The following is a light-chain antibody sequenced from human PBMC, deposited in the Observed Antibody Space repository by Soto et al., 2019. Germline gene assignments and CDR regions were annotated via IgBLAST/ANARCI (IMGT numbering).Light chain of an antibody. J-gene: IGLJ3*02. Sequence: QSVLTQAPSVSGTPGQRVTLSGSGSSSNIGSNTVSWYQQVPGTAPKVLIYSNVQRPSGVPDRFSGSKSGTSASLAIGGLQSEDEADYYCAAWDGSLNGWVFGGGSKLTVL. V-gene: IGLV1-44*01. CDR1: SSNIGSNT. CDR3: AAWDGSLNGWV. CDR2: SNV.